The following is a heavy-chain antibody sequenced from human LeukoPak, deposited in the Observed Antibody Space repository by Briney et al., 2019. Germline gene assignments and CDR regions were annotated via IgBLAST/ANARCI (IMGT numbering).Heavy chain of an antibody. D-gene: IGHD2-2*02. CDR1: GFTFSDYY. CDR2: ISSSGSTI. CDR3: ARDQAQFTRKRDIVVVPAAITPSNWFDP. Sequence: GGSLRLFCAASGFTFSDYYMSWIRQAPGKGLEWVSYISSSGSTIYYAESVKGRFTISRDNAKNSLYLQMNSLRSDDTAVYYCARDQAQFTRKRDIVVVPAAITPSNWFDPWGQGTLVTVSS. V-gene: IGHV3-11*01. J-gene: IGHJ5*02.